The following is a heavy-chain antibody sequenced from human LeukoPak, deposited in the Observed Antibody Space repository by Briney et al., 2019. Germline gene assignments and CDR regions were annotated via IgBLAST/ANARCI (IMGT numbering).Heavy chain of an antibody. Sequence: NPSETLSLTCTVSGGSISSYYWSWIRQPAGKGLEWIGRIYTSGSTNYNPSLKSRVTMSVDTSKNQFSLKLSPVTAADTAVYYCASSAGIAAALSFDYWGQGTLVTVSS. V-gene: IGHV4-4*07. CDR3: ASSAGIAAALSFDY. J-gene: IGHJ4*02. CDR2: IYTSGST. CDR1: GGSISSYY. D-gene: IGHD6-13*01.